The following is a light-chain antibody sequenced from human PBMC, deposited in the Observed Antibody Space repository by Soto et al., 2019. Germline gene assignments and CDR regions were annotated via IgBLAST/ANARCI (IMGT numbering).Light chain of an antibody. J-gene: IGKJ3*01. CDR3: QQRSNLFT. Sequence: EIVLTPSPATPSLSPGERATLSYMAIQSVSSYLAWYQQKPGQAPRLLIYDASNRATGIPARFSGSGSWTDFIFNISSLESEDFAVYYSQQRSNLFTFGPGTKVDIK. V-gene: IGKV3-11*01. CDR1: QSVSSY. CDR2: DAS.